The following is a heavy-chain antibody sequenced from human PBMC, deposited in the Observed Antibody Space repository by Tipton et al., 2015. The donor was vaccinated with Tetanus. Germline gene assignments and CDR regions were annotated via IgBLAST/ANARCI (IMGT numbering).Heavy chain of an antibody. Sequence: SLRLSCAASGFSVSRKYMTWVRQAPGKGLEWVSLTYGDGSTYYADSVKGRFTISRDNSKNTLYLQMSNLRAEDTAVYYCARDYPDVDYWGQGTLVPVSS. J-gene: IGHJ4*02. CDR1: GFSVSRKY. CDR3: ARDYPDVDY. V-gene: IGHV3-53*01. D-gene: IGHD1-14*01. CDR2: TYGDGST.